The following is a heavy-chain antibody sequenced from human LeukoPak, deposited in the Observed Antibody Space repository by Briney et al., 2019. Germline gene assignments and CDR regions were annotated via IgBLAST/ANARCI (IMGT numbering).Heavy chain of an antibody. Sequence: GGSLRLSCAASGFTFSSYWMLWVRQIPGKGLLWVSRVKNDGSTTTYADSVKGRFTTSRDNAKNMLYLQMNSLRPEDTAVYYCAREGAAMAPRYFDHWGQGTLVTVSS. CDR3: AREGAAMAPRYFDH. CDR2: VKNDGSTT. J-gene: IGHJ4*02. D-gene: IGHD5-18*01. V-gene: IGHV3-74*01. CDR1: GFTFSSYW.